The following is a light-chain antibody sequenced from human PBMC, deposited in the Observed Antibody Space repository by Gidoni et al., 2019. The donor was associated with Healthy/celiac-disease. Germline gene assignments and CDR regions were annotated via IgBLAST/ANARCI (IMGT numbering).Light chain of an antibody. V-gene: IGKV2-28*01. CDR2: LGS. Sequence: DIVMTQSPLSLPVTPGEPASISCRSSQSLLHSNGYNYLDWYLQKPGQSPQLLIYLGSNRASGVPDRFSGSGSGTDFTLKISRVEAEDVGVYYCMQASLTFGGXTKVEIK. CDR1: QSLLHSNGYNY. J-gene: IGKJ4*01. CDR3: MQASLT.